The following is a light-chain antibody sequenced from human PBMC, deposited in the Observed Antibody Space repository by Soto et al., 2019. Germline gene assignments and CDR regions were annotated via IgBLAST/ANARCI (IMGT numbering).Light chain of an antibody. J-gene: IGLJ3*02. CDR3: SSYTSSSTLDWV. Sequence: QSVLTQPASVSASPGQSITISCTGTSSDVGGYKFVSWYQHHPGKAPKLMIYEVNNRPSGVSNRFSGSKSGNTASLTISGLQAEDEADYYCSSYTSSSTLDWVFGGGTKLTVL. V-gene: IGLV2-14*01. CDR2: EVN. CDR1: SSDVGGYKF.